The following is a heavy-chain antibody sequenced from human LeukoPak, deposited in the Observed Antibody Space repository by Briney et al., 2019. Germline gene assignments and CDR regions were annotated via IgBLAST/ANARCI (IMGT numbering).Heavy chain of an antibody. CDR1: GFTFSSYG. CDR2: IRNDGSNK. CDR3: AKDARYATILDY. Sequence: GGSLRLSCAASGFTFSSYGMHWVRQAPGKGLEWVAFIRNDGSNKYYADSVKGRFTISRDNSKNTLYLQMNSLRAEDTAVYYCAKDARYATILDYWGQGTLVTVSS. J-gene: IGHJ4*02. V-gene: IGHV3-30*02. D-gene: IGHD5-12*01.